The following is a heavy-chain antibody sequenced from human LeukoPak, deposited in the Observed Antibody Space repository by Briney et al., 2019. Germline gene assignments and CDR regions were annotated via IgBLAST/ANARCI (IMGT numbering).Heavy chain of an antibody. CDR2: IIPIFGTA. D-gene: IGHD3-10*01. Sequence: SVKVSCKASGGTFSGYAISWVRQAPGQGLEWMGGIIPIFGTANYAQKFQGRVTITADESTSTAYMELSSLRSEDTAVYYCTTYGSGSYYLANWFDPWGQGTLVTVSS. J-gene: IGHJ5*02. CDR1: GGTFSGYA. V-gene: IGHV1-69*13. CDR3: TTYGSGSYYLANWFDP.